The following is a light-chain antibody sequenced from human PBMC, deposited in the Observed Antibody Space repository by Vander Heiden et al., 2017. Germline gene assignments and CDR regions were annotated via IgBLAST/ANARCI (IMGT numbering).Light chain of an antibody. CDR2: VNC. Sequence: QRVTISCTWSSPNIGAGYDVHWHQQLPGTAPKLLIYVNCNRPSRVSDRFSGFKSGTSASLAITGLQAEDEADYYCQSYDSSLSARYVFGTGTKVTVL. V-gene: IGLV1-40*01. J-gene: IGLJ1*01. CDR3: QSYDSSLSARYV. CDR1: SPNIGAGYD.